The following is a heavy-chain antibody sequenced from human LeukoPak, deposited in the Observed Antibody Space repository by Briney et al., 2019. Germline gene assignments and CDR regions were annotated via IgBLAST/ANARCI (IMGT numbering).Heavy chain of an antibody. CDR2: KYTSGST. J-gene: IGHJ1*01. CDR3: ARGDPRRSHYF. D-gene: IGHD3-10*01. Sequence: RWSAEKEKKEIGRKYTSGSTNYNPSLKSRVTMSVDTSKKQFSLKLSSVTAADTAVYYCARGDPRRSHYF. V-gene: IGHV4-4*07.